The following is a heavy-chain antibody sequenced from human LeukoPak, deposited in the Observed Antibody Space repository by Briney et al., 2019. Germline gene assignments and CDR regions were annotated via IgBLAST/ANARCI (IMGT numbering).Heavy chain of an antibody. CDR1: GGSISSSSYY. J-gene: IGHJ5*02. D-gene: IGHD2-2*01. Sequence: MASETLSLTRTVSGGSISSSSYYWGWIRQPPGKGLEWIGSIYYSGSTYYNPSLKSRVTISVDTSKNQFSLKLSSVTAADTAVYYCARGGGALKVVVPAAARWFDPWGQGTLVTVSS. CDR3: ARGGGALKVVVPAAARWFDP. V-gene: IGHV4-39*01. CDR2: IYYSGST.